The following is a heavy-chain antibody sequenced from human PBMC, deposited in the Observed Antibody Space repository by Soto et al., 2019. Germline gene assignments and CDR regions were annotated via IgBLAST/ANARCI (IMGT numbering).Heavy chain of an antibody. Sequence: GGSLRLSCAASGFTFISYAMSWVLQASGKGLEWVSAISGSGGSTYYADSVKGRFTISRDNSKNTLYLQMNSLRAEDTAVYYCAKDLSSSTPGPLDYWGQGTLVTVSS. D-gene: IGHD6-6*01. J-gene: IGHJ4*02. CDR1: GFTFISYA. V-gene: IGHV3-23*01. CDR2: ISGSGGST. CDR3: AKDLSSSTPGPLDY.